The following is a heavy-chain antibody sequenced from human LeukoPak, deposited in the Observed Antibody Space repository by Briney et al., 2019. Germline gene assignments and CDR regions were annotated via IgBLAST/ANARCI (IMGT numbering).Heavy chain of an antibody. Sequence: GASVEVSCKASGYTFTGYYMHWVRQAPGQGLEWMGWINPNSGGTNYAQKFQGRVTMTRDTSISTAYMELSRLRSDDTAVYYCARETYGSGSYYKYWGQGTLVTVSS. CDR3: ARETYGSGSYYKY. J-gene: IGHJ4*02. CDR1: GYTFTGYY. V-gene: IGHV1-2*02. D-gene: IGHD3-10*01. CDR2: INPNSGGT.